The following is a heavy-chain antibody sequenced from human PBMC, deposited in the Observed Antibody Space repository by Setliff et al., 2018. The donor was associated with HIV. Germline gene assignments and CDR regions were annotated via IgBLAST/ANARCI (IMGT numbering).Heavy chain of an antibody. J-gene: IGHJ3*02. Sequence: SVKVSCKASGYTFTNYGISWVRQAPGQGLEWMGGIIPIYGTPIYAQKFQGRVTITADESASTAYMELSSLRSEDTAVYYCARGGTFVRGGRGDIWGQGKMVTVSS. D-gene: IGHD3-10*01. CDR1: GYTFTNYG. CDR3: ARGGTFVRGGRGDI. V-gene: IGHV1-69*13. CDR2: IIPIYGTP.